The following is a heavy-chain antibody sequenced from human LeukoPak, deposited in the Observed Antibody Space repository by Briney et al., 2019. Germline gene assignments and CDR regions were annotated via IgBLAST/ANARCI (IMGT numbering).Heavy chain of an antibody. J-gene: IGHJ6*02. Sequence: SETLSLTCAVYGGSFSGYYWSWIRQPPGKGLEWIGEINHSGSTNYNPSLKSRVTISVDTSKNQFSLKLSSVTAADTAVYYCARGVMRNYYYYGMDVWGQGTTVTVSS. CDR2: INHSGST. V-gene: IGHV4-34*01. CDR3: ARGVMRNYYYYGMDV. CDR1: GGSFSGYY.